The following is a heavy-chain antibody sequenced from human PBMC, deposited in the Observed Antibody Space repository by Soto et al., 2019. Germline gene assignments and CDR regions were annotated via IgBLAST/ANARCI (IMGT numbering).Heavy chain of an antibody. Sequence: PGGSLRLSCAAYGFTFSSYAMSWVRQAPGKGLEWVSAISGSGGSTYYADSVKGRFTISRDNSKNTLYLQMNSLRAEDTAVYYCAKDGGRLVPAAMYVYRGQGTLVTVSS. J-gene: IGHJ4*02. D-gene: IGHD2-2*01. CDR2: ISGSGGST. V-gene: IGHV3-23*01. CDR1: GFTFSSYA. CDR3: AKDGGRLVPAAMYVY.